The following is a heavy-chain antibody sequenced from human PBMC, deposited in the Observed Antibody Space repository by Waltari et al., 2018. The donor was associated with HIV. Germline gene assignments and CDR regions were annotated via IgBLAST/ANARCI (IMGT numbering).Heavy chain of an antibody. CDR1: GFTFSTYW. J-gene: IGHJ4*02. CDR3: ARDLSGYSDY. D-gene: IGHD3-3*01. V-gene: IGHV3-74*01. CDR2: IDEYGGIT. Sequence: EVLLVESGGGLVQPGGSLRLSCEVSGFTFSTYWMHWVRKAPGKGLVWVSRIDEYGGITNYADSVEGRFTISRDNAKNTLYLQMKNLRAEATATYYCARDLSGYSDYWGQGTLVTVSS.